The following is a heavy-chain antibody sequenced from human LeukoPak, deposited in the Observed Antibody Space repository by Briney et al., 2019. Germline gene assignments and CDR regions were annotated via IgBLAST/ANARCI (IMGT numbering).Heavy chain of an antibody. J-gene: IGHJ4*02. CDR3: ARAPTHYDILTALDY. V-gene: IGHV4-30-4*08. D-gene: IGHD3-9*01. Sequence: PSETLSLTCTVSGGSISSGDYYWSWIRQPPGKGLEWIGYIYYSGSTYYNLSLKSRVTISVDTSKNRFSLKLSSVTAADTAVYYCARAPTHYDILTALDYWGQGTLVTVSS. CDR1: GGSISSGDYY. CDR2: IYYSGST.